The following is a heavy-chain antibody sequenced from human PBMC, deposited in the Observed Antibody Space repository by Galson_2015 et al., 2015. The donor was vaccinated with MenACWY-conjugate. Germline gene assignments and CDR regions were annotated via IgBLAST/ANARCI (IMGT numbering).Heavy chain of an antibody. CDR1: GFTFSSFW. CDR3: AREYYGWGSFWP. J-gene: IGHJ4*02. V-gene: IGHV3-7*05. D-gene: IGHD3-10*01. Sequence: SLRLSCAASGFTFSSFWMYWVRQAPGKGLEWVANINEDGSVKYHVDSVKGRFTISRDNAKNSLYLQMNSLRVDDTAVYYCAREYYGWGSFWPWGQGTLVIISS. CDR2: INEDGSVK.